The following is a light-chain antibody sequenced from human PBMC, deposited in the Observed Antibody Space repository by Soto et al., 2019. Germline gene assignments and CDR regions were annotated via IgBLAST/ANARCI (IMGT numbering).Light chain of an antibody. CDR1: SRDIGSYNL. CDR3: CSYAGFSAVV. Sequence: QSVLTQPASVSGSPGQSITISCTGTSRDIGSYNLVSWYQQHPGKAPKLMIYEGNKRPSGVSNRFSASKSGNTASLTISGLQAEDEGDYYCCSYAGFSAVVFASGTKVTVL. V-gene: IGLV2-23*03. J-gene: IGLJ1*01. CDR2: EGN.